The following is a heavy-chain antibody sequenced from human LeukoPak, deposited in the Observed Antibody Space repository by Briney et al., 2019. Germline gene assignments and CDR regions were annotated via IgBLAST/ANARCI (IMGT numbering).Heavy chain of an antibody. Sequence: PSETLSLTCTVSGGSISSYYWSWIRQPPGKGLEWIGYIYYSGSTNYNPSLKSRVTISVDTSKNQFSLKLSSVTAADTAVYYCARRAYYYYGTDVWGQGTTVTVSS. CDR3: ARRAYYYYGTDV. CDR1: GGSISSYY. CDR2: IYYSGST. J-gene: IGHJ6*02. V-gene: IGHV4-59*01.